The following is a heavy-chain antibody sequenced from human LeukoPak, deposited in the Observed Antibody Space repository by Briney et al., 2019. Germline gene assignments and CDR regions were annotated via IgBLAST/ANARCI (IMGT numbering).Heavy chain of an antibody. CDR2: MYYSGST. CDR1: GGSISSYY. Sequence: KPSETLSLTWTVSGGSISSYYWSWIRQPPGKGRGWIGYMYYSGSTNYNPSLKSRLTIAVDTSKNQFSLKLSSVTAADTAVYYCARAEFWSGPPDYWGQGTLVTVSS. D-gene: IGHD3-3*01. CDR3: ARAEFWSGPPDY. V-gene: IGHV4-59*01. J-gene: IGHJ4*02.